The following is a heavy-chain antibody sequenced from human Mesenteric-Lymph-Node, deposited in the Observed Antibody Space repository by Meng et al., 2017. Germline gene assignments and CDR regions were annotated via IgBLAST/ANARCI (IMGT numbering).Heavy chain of an antibody. D-gene: IGHD2-15*01. Sequence: ASVKVSCKASGYTFTSYYMHWVRQAPGQGLEWMGIINPSGGSTSYAQKFQGRVTMTRDTSTSTVYMELSSLRSEDTAVYYCARDLGYCSGGSCYSGLGSFDYWGQGTLVTVSS. CDR2: INPSGGST. J-gene: IGHJ4*02. CDR1: GYTFTSYY. V-gene: IGHV1-46*01. CDR3: ARDLGYCSGGSCYSGLGSFDY.